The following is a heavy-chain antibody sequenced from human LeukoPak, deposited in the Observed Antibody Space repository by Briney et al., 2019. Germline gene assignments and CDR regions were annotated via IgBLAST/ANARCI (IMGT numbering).Heavy chain of an antibody. CDR3: ARDFWPYLAPGLGY. Sequence: ASVKVSCKASGYTFTSYGISWVRQAPGQGLEWMGWISAYNGNTNYAQKLQGRVTMTTDTSTSTAYMELRSLRSDDTAVYYCARDFWPYLAPGLGYWGQGTLVTVSS. J-gene: IGHJ4*02. CDR2: ISAYNGNT. V-gene: IGHV1-18*01. CDR1: GYTFTSYG. D-gene: IGHD3-3*01.